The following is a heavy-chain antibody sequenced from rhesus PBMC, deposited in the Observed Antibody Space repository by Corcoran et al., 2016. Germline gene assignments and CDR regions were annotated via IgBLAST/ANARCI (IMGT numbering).Heavy chain of an antibody. Sequence: EVQLAESGGGLVQPGGSLRLSCAASGFTFSSYWMYWVRRGAGEGLVGVSRIRRDGSSTSYADAVKDRFTIARENAKNSLYLQMNSLRAEDTAVYYCAKPTGIWGQGVVVTVSS. CDR3: AKPTGI. D-gene: IGHD6-13*01. J-gene: IGHJ6*01. CDR2: IRRDGSST. V-gene: IGHV3-119*01. CDR1: GFTFSSYW.